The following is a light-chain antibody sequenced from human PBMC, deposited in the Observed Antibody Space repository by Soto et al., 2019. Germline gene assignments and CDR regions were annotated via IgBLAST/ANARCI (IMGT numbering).Light chain of an antibody. CDR1: SSNVGGYNY. CDR2: DVS. CDR3: SSYAGINILV. Sequence: QSALTQPPSASGSPGQKVTISCTGSSSNVGGYNYVSWYQQLPGKAPKLMIYDVSKRPAGVPDRFYGTKSSKAASLTVSGLHDEDGADYYQSSYAGINILVFGGGTKVTVL. J-gene: IGLJ2*01. V-gene: IGLV2-8*01.